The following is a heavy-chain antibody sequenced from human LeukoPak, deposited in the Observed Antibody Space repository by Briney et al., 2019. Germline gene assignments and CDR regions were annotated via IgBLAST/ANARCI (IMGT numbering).Heavy chain of an antibody. J-gene: IGHJ6*02. V-gene: IGHV3-48*03. CDR3: ARDYSSYYGLDV. Sequence: PGGSLRLSCAASGFTFSSYEMNWVRQAPGKGLEWVSYISSSDSTIYYADSVRGRFTISRDNAKNSLYLQMTSLRAEDTAVYYCARDYSSYYGLDVWGQGTTVTVPS. CDR1: GFTFSSYE. CDR2: ISSSDSTI. D-gene: IGHD3-22*01.